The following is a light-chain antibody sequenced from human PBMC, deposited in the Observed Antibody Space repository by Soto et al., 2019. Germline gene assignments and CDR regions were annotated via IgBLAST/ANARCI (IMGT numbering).Light chain of an antibody. CDR2: GAS. CDR1: QSVRRTY. CDR3: QLHGSLVLT. J-gene: IGKJ4*01. Sequence: EIVVTQSPGTLSLSPVERATLSCRASQSVRRTYLAGYQQKPGQAPRLLIYGASSSATGIPDMFSGSGSGTDLTLTSSKLEPEDCAVYYWQLHGSLVLTFGGGTKVEIK. V-gene: IGKV3-20*01.